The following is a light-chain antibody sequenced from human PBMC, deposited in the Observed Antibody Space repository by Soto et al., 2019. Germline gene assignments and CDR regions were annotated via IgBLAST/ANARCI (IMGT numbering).Light chain of an antibody. CDR2: DAS. CDR3: QQYDNLPPFT. CDR1: QDISNF. Sequence: DIQMTQSPSSLSASVGDRVTITCEASQDISNFLNWYQQKPGTAPKLLIYDASNLETGVPSRFNGSGSWTDFTFTISSLQPEDIATYYCQQYDNLPPFTFGPGTKVDIK. V-gene: IGKV1-33*01. J-gene: IGKJ3*01.